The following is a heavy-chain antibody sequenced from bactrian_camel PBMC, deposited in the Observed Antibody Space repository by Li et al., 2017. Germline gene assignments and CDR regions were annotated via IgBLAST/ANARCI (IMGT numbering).Heavy chain of an antibody. CDR2: IGSDGMTA. V-gene: IGHV3S6*01. D-gene: IGHD3*01. Sequence: HVQLVESGGGSVQAGGSLRLSCAASGYTYSQRYCMTWFRQAPGKKREGVAAIGSDGMTAYATSVLGRFGISKDNAKGTLYLQMNSLKPEDTALYTCATGYTLDPTRAACRYTSNWGQGTQVTVS. J-gene: IGHJ4*01. CDR3: ATGYTLDPTRAACRYTSN. CDR1: GYTYSQRYC.